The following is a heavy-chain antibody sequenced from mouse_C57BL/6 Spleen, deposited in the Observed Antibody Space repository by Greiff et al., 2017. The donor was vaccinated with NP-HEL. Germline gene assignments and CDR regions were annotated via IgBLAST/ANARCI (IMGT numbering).Heavy chain of an antibody. V-gene: IGHV1-81*01. CDR3: AFYGSSLFAY. Sequence: VQLQQSGAELARPGASVKLSCKASGYTFTSYGISWVKQRTGQGLEWIGEIYPRSGNTYYNEKFKGKATLTADKSSSTAYMELRSLTSEDSAVYFCAFYGSSLFAYWGQGTLVTVSA. D-gene: IGHD1-1*01. CDR1: GYTFTSYG. CDR2: IYPRSGNT. J-gene: IGHJ3*01.